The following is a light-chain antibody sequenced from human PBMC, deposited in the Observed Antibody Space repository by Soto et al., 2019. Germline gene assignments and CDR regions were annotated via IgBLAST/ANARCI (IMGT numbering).Light chain of an antibody. CDR2: AAS. CDR3: QDYNSAPRT. V-gene: IGKV1-27*01. Sequence: DIQMIQSPSSLSASVGDRVTITCRASQGISNYLAWYQQKPGKVPKLLIYAASTLQSGVPSRFSGSGSGTDFILTISRLQLDDVATCYHQDYNSAPRTFAQDTNADIK. J-gene: IGKJ1*01. CDR1: QGISNY.